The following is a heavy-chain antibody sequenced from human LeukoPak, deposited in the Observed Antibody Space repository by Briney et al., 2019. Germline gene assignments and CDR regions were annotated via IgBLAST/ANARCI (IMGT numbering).Heavy chain of an antibody. CDR2: ISFSSSYI. CDR1: GFTFSSYS. Sequence: GGSLRLSCAASGFTFSSYSMNWVRQAPGKGLEWVSSISFSSSYIYYADSVKGRFTISRDNSKNTLYLQMGSLRAEDMAVYYCARDREKDSGAFDIWGQGTMVTVSS. J-gene: IGHJ3*02. CDR3: ARDREKDSGAFDI. D-gene: IGHD2-15*01. V-gene: IGHV3-21*01.